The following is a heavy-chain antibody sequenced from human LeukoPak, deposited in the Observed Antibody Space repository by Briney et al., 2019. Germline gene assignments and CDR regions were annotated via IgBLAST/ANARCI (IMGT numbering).Heavy chain of an antibody. Sequence: PGGPLRLSCAASGFTFDDYTMHWVRQAPGKGLEWVSLISWDGGSTYYADSVKGRFTISRDNSKNSLYLQMNSLRTEDTALYYCAKDMTALTTLYMDVWGKGTTVTVSS. CDR3: AKDMTALTTLYMDV. D-gene: IGHD4-11*01. CDR1: GFTFDDYT. CDR2: ISWDGGST. V-gene: IGHV3-43*01. J-gene: IGHJ6*03.